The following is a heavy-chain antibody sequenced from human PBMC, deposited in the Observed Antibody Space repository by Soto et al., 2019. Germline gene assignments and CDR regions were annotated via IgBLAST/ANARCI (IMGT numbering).Heavy chain of an antibody. J-gene: IGHJ4*02. CDR1: GFTFSNYA. D-gene: IGHD1-26*01. V-gene: IGHV3-23*01. CDR2: IRETGNT. CDR3: AKQQMGVIRALDY. Sequence: DVQILQSGGGLEQPGGSLRLSCVASGFTFSNYAMSWIRQAPGKGLEWVSTIRETGNTYYADSVRGRFATSRDNSENTLYLQMSSLRAEDTAVYYCAKQQMGVIRALDYWGQGTLVTVSS.